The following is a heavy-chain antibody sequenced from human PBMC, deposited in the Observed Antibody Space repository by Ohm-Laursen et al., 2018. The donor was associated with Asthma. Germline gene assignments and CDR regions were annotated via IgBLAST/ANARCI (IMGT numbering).Heavy chain of an antibody. CDR3: ARDTDPYVSPFDY. Sequence: SLRLSCAASGFTFRNYDMHWVRQAPGKGLEWVAVIWYDGSNKYYADSVKGRFTISKDNSKNTLYLQMNSLRAEDTAVYYCARDTDPYVSPFDYWGQGTLVTVSS. D-gene: IGHD3-10*02. J-gene: IGHJ4*02. CDR2: IWYDGSNK. V-gene: IGHV3-33*08. CDR1: GFTFRNYD.